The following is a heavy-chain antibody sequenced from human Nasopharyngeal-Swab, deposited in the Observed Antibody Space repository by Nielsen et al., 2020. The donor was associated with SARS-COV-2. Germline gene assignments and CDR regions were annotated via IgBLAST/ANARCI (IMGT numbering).Heavy chain of an antibody. V-gene: IGHV3-23*01. Sequence: GESLKISCAASGFSITTYGMTWVRQAPGKGLEWISGISELGTGIYYADSVWGRFSISRDTSKNTVYLQMNTLRADDTALYFCTRGLTGHIVQWNPSPYWGQGTLGNVTS. J-gene: IGHJ4*02. CDR2: ISELGTGI. D-gene: IGHD1-14*01. CDR3: TRGLTGHIVQWNPSPY. CDR1: GFSITTYG.